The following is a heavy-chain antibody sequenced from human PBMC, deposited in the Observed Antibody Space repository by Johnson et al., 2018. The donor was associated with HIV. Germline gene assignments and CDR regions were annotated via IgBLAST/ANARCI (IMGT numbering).Heavy chain of an antibody. CDR2: VNWNGGSK. Sequence: VQLVESGGGLVQPGGSLRLSCAASGFTFDDYGMSWVRQFPGKGLEWVSGVNWNGGSKRYADSVKGRFTISRDNSKNTLYLQMNSLRAEDTAVYYCAKGIVVGVRAFDIWGQGTMVTVSS. CDR1: GFTFDDYG. J-gene: IGHJ3*02. CDR3: AKGIVVGVRAFDI. D-gene: IGHD3-22*01. V-gene: IGHV3-20*04.